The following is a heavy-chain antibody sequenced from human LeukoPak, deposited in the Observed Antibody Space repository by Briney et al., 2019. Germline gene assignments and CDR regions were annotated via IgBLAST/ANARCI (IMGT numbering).Heavy chain of an antibody. Sequence: ASVKVSCKASGYTXTRHGITWVRQAPGQGLEWIGWISTYSSHTTYAQKFQGRVTMTTDTSTTTAYMELRSLRSDDTAVYYCARDEGRVSGSFNPWGQGTLVTVSS. CDR1: GYTXTRHG. J-gene: IGHJ5*02. CDR3: ARDEGRVSGSFNP. CDR2: ISTYSSHT. V-gene: IGHV1-18*01. D-gene: IGHD3-10*01.